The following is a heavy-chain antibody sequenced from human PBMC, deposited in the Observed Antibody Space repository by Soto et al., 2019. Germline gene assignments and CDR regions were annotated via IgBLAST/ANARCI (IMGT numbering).Heavy chain of an antibody. CDR3: ARARGVSIGNYYCDY. J-gene: IGHJ4*02. D-gene: IGHD3-10*01. CDR1: GFTFSSYE. V-gene: IGHV3-48*03. CDR2: ISSSGSTI. Sequence: EVQLVESGGGLVQPGGSLRLSCAASGFTFSSYEMTWVRQAPGKGLEWVSYISSSGSTIYYADSVKGRFTISRDNDKHSLYLQLNSLRAEDSAVYYCARARGVSIGNYYCDYGGQGNLVYVSS.